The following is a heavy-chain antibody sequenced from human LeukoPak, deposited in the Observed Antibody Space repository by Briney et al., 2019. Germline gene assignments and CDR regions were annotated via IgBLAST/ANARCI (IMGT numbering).Heavy chain of an antibody. CDR1: GFTFSNYA. Sequence: GGSLRLSCAASGFTFSNYAMSWVRQAPGKGLEWVSAISGSGGSTYYADSVKGRFTISRDNSKNTLYLQLNSLRAEDTAVYYCARVMRYYFDYWGQGTLVTVSS. J-gene: IGHJ4*02. CDR3: ARVMRYYFDY. V-gene: IGHV3-23*01. D-gene: IGHD2-8*01. CDR2: ISGSGGST.